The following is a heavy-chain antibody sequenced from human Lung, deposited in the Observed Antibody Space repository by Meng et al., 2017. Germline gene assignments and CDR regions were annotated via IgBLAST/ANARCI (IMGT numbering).Heavy chain of an antibody. D-gene: IGHD4-17*01. V-gene: IGHV3-74*01. Sequence: VRLVGSGGGLVPPGGSLRLPCAASGFTFSTHRMHWVRQAPGKGLEWVSRITGDGSSTIYADSVQGRFTMSRDNAKNTLSLQMNSLRAEDTAVYYCARGGVTTDDWGQGTLVTVSS. CDR3: ARGGVTTDD. J-gene: IGHJ4*02. CDR2: ITGDGSST. CDR1: GFTFSTHR.